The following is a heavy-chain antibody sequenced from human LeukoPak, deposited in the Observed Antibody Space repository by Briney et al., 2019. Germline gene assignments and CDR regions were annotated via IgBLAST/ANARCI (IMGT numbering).Heavy chain of an antibody. V-gene: IGHV4-38-2*01. Sequence: PSETLSLTCAVSGYSISGGYYWGWIRQPPGKGLEWIGSIYHSGSTYYNPSLKSRVTISVDTSKNQFSLKLSSVTAADTAVYYCARQGERGIESAYWYFDLWGSGTMVTVSS. CDR3: ARQGERGIESAYWYFDL. D-gene: IGHD7-27*01. J-gene: IGHJ2*01. CDR2: IYHSGST. CDR1: GYSISGGYY.